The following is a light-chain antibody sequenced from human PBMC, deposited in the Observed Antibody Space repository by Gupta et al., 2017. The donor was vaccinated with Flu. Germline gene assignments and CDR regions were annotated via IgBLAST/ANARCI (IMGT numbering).Light chain of an antibody. CDR3: AAQADSPSVPV. CDR1: SSNIGSNY. Sequence: QSVLTQPPLASGTPGQRVTISCSGSSSNIGSNYVYWYQQLPETAPKLLMYRNNQRPSGVPDRFSGSTSGTSASPATTVLRAEDGADYYWAAQADSPSVPVFGGGTKLTGL. CDR2: RNN. J-gene: IGLJ3*02. V-gene: IGLV1-47*01.